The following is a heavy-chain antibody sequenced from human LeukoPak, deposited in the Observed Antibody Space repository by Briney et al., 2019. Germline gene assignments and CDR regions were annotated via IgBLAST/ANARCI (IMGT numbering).Heavy chain of an antibody. Sequence: GGSLRLSCAASGFTFNTYWMSWVRQAPGKGLEWVANIKQDGSEKNYVDSVKGRFTISRDNAKNSLYLQMNSLRAEDTAVYYCARVRVLGSSGWYYFDYWGQGTLVTVSS. J-gene: IGHJ4*02. V-gene: IGHV3-7*02. CDR1: GFTFNTYW. D-gene: IGHD6-19*01. CDR2: IKQDGSEK. CDR3: ARVRVLGSSGWYYFDY.